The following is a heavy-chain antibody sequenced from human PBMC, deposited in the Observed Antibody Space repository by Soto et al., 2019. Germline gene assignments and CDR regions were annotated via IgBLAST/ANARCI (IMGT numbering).Heavy chain of an antibody. CDR1: GFTFSSYD. D-gene: IGHD4-4*01. Sequence: EVQLVESGGGLVQPGGSLRLSCAASGFTFSSYDMHWVRQATGKGLEWVSAIGTAGDPYYPGSVKGRFTISRENAKNSLYLQMNSLRGGDTAVYYCARGVYSNYDWYFDLWGRGTLVTVSS. V-gene: IGHV3-13*05. CDR2: IGTAGDP. CDR3: ARGVYSNYDWYFDL. J-gene: IGHJ2*01.